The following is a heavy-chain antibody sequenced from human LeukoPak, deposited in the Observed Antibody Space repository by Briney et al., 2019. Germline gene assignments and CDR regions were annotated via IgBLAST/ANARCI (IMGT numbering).Heavy chain of an antibody. CDR3: ARAGGVVISAFDY. V-gene: IGHV3-7*01. Sequence: GGSLRLSCAASGFTFSNAWMSWVRQAPGKGLEWVANIKQDGSEKYYVDSVKGRFTISRDNAKNSLYLQMNSLRAEDTAVYYCARAGGVVISAFDYWGQGTLVTVSS. D-gene: IGHD3-22*01. J-gene: IGHJ4*02. CDR1: GFTFSNAW. CDR2: IKQDGSEK.